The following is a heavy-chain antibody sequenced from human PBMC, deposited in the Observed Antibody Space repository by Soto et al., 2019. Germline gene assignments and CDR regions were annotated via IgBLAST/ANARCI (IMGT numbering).Heavy chain of an antibody. CDR1: GYTFTRYY. J-gene: IGHJ4*02. CDR3: ARESMSAREVDPY. D-gene: IGHD1-26*01. CDR2: INPSDGST. Sequence: ASVKVSCKASGYTFTRYYMHWVRQAPGQGLEWMGIINPSDGSTSYAQKFQGRVTMTRDTSTSTVYMELSSLRSEDTAVYYCARESMSAREVDPYWGQGTLVTVSS. V-gene: IGHV1-46*01.